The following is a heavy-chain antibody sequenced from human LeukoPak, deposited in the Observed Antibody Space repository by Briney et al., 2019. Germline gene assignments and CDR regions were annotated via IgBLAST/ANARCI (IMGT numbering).Heavy chain of an antibody. J-gene: IGHJ3*02. CDR1: GGSITSYY. V-gene: IGHV4-59*08. CDR3: ARAGMLSYAFDM. D-gene: IGHD3-16*02. Sequence: SETLSLTCSVSGGSITSYYWSWIRQPPGNRLEWIGFIYNSGSTNYNPSLKGRVTISIDTSNNQFSLRLSSVTAADTAVYYCARAGMLSYAFDMWGQGTMVTVSS. CDR2: IYNSGST.